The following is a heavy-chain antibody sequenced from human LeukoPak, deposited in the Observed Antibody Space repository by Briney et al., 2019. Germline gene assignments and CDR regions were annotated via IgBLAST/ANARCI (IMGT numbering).Heavy chain of an antibody. J-gene: IGHJ4*02. V-gene: IGHV4-39*07. CDR2: IYYSGST. CDR1: GGSISSSSYY. CDR3: ARGKLRGYYFDY. D-gene: IGHD2-15*01. Sequence: PSETLSLTCTVSGGSISSSSYYWGWIRQPPGKGLEWIGSIYYSGSTYFNPSLKSRVTISVDTSKNQFSLKLSSVTAADTAVYYCARGKLRGYYFDYWGQGTLVTVSS.